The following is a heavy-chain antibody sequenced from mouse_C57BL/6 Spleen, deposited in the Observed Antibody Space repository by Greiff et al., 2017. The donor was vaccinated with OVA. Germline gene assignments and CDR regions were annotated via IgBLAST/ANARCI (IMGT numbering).Heavy chain of an antibody. J-gene: IGHJ2*01. Sequence: VQLKESGPGLVKPSQSLSLTCSVTGYSITSGYYWNWIRQFPGNKLEWMGYISYDGSNNYNPSLKNRISITRDKSKNQFFLKFNSVTTEDTATYYCARGGNYLVDCWGQGTTLTVSS. V-gene: IGHV3-6*01. CDR3: ARGGNYLVDC. CDR1: GYSITSGYY. CDR2: ISYDGSN. D-gene: IGHD2-1*01.